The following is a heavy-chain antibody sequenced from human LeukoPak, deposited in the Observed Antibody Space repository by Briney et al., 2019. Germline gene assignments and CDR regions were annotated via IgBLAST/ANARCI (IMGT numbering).Heavy chain of an antibody. V-gene: IGHV4-59*01. CDR2: IFYNGNT. CDR1: GGSISSYY. Sequence: SETLSLTCAVSGGSISSYYWSWIRQPPGKGLEWIGYIFYNGNTNYNPSLRSRVTMSLDTSKNQFSLKLTSVTAADTAVYYCARDRVVPAANWFDPWGQGTLVTVSS. J-gene: IGHJ5*02. CDR3: ARDRVVPAANWFDP. D-gene: IGHD2-2*01.